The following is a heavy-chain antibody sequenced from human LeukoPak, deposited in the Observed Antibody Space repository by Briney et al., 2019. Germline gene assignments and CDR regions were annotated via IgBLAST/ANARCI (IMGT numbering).Heavy chain of an antibody. CDR1: GYSISSGYY. D-gene: IGHD1-1*01. CDR3: TRDYGGNWNDGSRFDY. CDR2: IYHSGST. V-gene: IGHV4-38-2*02. J-gene: IGHJ4*02. Sequence: PSETLSLTCAVSGYSISSGYYWGWIQQRPGKGLEWIESIYHSGSTYYSPSLKSRVTISVDTSKNQFSLKLSSVTATDTAVYYCTRDYGGNWNDGSRFDYWGQGTLVTVSS.